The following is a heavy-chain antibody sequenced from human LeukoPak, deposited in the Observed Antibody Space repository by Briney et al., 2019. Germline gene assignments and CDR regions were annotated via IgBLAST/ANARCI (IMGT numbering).Heavy chain of an antibody. Sequence: SETLSLTCTVSGDSISSYYWSWIRQPPGKGLEWIGYIYNSETTNYNPSLESRVTISEEKSKNQFSLMLTSVTAADTAVYYCARVVYSHYWPEGMDVWGQGTTVTVSS. CDR2: IYNSETT. CDR3: ARVVYSHYWPEGMDV. V-gene: IGHV4-59*01. J-gene: IGHJ6*02. D-gene: IGHD4-11*01. CDR1: GDSISSYY.